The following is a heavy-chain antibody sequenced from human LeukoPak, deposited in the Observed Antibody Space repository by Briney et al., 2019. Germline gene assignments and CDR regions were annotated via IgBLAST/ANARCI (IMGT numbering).Heavy chain of an antibody. Sequence: GGSLRLSCATSGFTFRNYDMSWVRQAPGKGLEWVSAISSSGGNTYYPDSVRGRFTISRDNSKNTLHLQMNSLRVEDTALYYCVRRFGTYYFDPWGHGTLVIVSS. D-gene: IGHD3-10*01. CDR2: ISSSGGNT. V-gene: IGHV3-23*01. CDR1: GFTFRNYD. J-gene: IGHJ4*01. CDR3: VRRFGTYYFDP.